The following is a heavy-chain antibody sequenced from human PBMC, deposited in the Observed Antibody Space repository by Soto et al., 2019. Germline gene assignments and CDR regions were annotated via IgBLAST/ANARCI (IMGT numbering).Heavy chain of an antibody. J-gene: IGHJ4*02. CDR2: TYYRSKWYN. V-gene: IGHV6-1*01. CDR3: ARGGVTGYSSSWIFDY. D-gene: IGHD6-13*01. CDR1: VDSVSSNSAA. Sequence: SQTLSLTCAISVDSVSSNSAAWNWIRQSPSRGLEWLGRTYYRSKWYNDYAVSVKSRITVNPDTSKNQFSLQLNSVTPEDTAVYYCARGGVTGYSSSWIFDYWGQGTLVTVS.